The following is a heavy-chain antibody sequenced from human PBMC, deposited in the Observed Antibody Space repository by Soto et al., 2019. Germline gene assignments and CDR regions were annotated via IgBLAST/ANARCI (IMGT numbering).Heavy chain of an antibody. CDR2: IYYSGST. CDR3: ARDGGGGDYWY. CDR1: GGSVSSGSYY. D-gene: IGHD3-16*01. V-gene: IGHV4-61*01. J-gene: IGHJ4*02. Sequence: QVQLPESGPGLVKPSETLSLTCTVSGGSVSSGSYYWSWIRQPPGKGLEWIGYIYYSGSTNYNPSLKSRVTISVDTSKNQFSLKLSSVTAADTAVYYCARDGGGGDYWYWGQGTLVTVSS.